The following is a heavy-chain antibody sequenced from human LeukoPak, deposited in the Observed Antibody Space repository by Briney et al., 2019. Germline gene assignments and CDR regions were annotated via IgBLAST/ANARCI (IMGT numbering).Heavy chain of an antibody. CDR3: ATIPLRVVTATFDY. V-gene: IGHV1-24*01. CDR1: GYTLTELS. J-gene: IGHJ4*02. Sequence: GASVKVSCKVSGYTLTELSMHWVRQAPGKGLEWMGGFDPEDGETIYAQKYQGRVTMTEDTSTDTAYMELSSLRSEDTAVYYCATIPLRVVTATFDYWGQGTLVTVSS. D-gene: IGHD2-21*02. CDR2: FDPEDGET.